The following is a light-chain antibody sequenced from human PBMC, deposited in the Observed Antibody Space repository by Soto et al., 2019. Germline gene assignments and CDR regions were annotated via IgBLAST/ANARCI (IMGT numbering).Light chain of an antibody. J-gene: IGKJ5*01. V-gene: IGKV1-33*01. CDR1: QDITIY. CDR3: QQYDNFSSIT. Sequence: IQLTQSPSSLSASVGDRVTITCQASQDITIYLHWYQQKAGKAPKLLIYDASHLEKGVPSRFNGGGSGTNFTFIIRSLQPEDIATYYCQQYDNFSSITFGQGTRLEIK. CDR2: DAS.